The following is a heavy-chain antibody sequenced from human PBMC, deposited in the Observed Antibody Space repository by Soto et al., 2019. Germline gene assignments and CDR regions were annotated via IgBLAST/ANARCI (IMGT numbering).Heavy chain of an antibody. CDR2: ISAYNGNT. CDR3: ARIDFWSGYYSYYYYYGMDV. V-gene: IGHV1-18*04. D-gene: IGHD3-3*01. J-gene: IGHJ6*02. Sequence: ASVKVSCKASGYTFTSYGISWVRQAPGQGLEWMGWISAYNGNTNYAQKLQGRVTMTTDTSTSTAYMELRSLRSDDTAVYYCARIDFWSGYYSYYYYYGMDVWGQGTTVTVSS. CDR1: GYTFTSYG.